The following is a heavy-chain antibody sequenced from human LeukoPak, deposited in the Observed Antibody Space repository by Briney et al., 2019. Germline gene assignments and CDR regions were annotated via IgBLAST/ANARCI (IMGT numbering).Heavy chain of an antibody. J-gene: IGHJ4*02. D-gene: IGHD1-7*01. CDR3: ARKPLTGTTSFDY. V-gene: IGHV1-69*01. CDR1: GGTFSSYA. CDR2: IIPIFGTA. Sequence: APVKVSCKASGGTFSSYAISWVRQAPGQGLEWMGGIIPIFGTANYAQKFQGRVTITADESTSTAYMELSSLRSEDTAVYYCARKPLTGTTSFDYWGQGTLVTVSS.